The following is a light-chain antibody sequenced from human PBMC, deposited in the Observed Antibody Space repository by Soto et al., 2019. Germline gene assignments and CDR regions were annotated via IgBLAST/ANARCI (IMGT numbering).Light chain of an antibody. Sequence: EIMMTQSPATLSASPGEGRTLSCRASQRVSSNLAWYQQKPGQAPRLLIYGASTRATGIPARFSGSGSGTEFTLTISSLQSEDFAVYYCQQYNNWPPITFGQGTRLEIK. V-gene: IGKV3-15*01. J-gene: IGKJ5*01. CDR2: GAS. CDR1: QRVSSN. CDR3: QQYNNWPPIT.